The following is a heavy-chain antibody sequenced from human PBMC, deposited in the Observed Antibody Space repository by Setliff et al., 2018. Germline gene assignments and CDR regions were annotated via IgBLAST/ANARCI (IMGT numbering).Heavy chain of an antibody. Sequence: SETLSLTCSVSGASITSGGFYWTWIRQPAGKGLEWIGHISPSGSTTYNPSVKSRVTISLDTSKNQFSLQVTSLAATDTALYFCARHEFVGGYYGSVTYRHFDYWGQGILVTVSS. D-gene: IGHD3-10*01. CDR1: GASITSGGFY. J-gene: IGHJ4*02. CDR3: ARHEFVGGYYGSVTYRHFDY. CDR2: ISPSGST. V-gene: IGHV4-61*09.